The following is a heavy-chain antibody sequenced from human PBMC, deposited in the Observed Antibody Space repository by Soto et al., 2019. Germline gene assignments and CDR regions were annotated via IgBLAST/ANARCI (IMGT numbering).Heavy chain of an antibody. J-gene: IGHJ4*02. Sequence: GGSLRLFCGASGFTFSGYEMNWVRQAPGKGLEWVSYISSSGSTIYYADSVKGRFTISRDNAKNSLYLQMNSLRAEDTAVYYCTREDRVFYYDNSGYPTFDYWGQGTLVTVSS. V-gene: IGHV3-48*03. CDR3: TREDRVFYYDNSGYPTFDY. D-gene: IGHD3-22*01. CDR2: ISSSGSTI. CDR1: GFTFSGYE.